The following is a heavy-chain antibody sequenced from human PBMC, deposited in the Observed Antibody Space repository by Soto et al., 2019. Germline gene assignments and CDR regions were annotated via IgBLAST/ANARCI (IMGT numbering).Heavy chain of an antibody. V-gene: IGHV3-30-3*01. CDR1: GFTFSSYA. Sequence: QVQLVESGGGVVQPGRSLRLSCAASGFTFSSYAMHWVRQAPGKGLEWVAVISYDGSNKYYAYSVKGRFTISRDNSKNTLYLQMNSLRAEDTAVYYCARDPFPIVVALYGMEVWGQGTTVTVSS. CDR2: ISYDGSNK. CDR3: ARDPFPIVVALYGMEV. D-gene: IGHD3-22*01. J-gene: IGHJ6*02.